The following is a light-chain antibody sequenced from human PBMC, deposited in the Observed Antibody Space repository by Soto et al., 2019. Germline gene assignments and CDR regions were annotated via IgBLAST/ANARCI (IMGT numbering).Light chain of an antibody. CDR3: QQSHTFPIT. CDR2: AAS. V-gene: IGKV1-12*01. CDR1: RVISSW. Sequence: DIQMTQSPSSVSASVGGSVTITCRASRVISSWLAWYQQKTGKAPNLLIYAASNLQSAVPSRFSASGSGTDFTLTINNLRPEDFATYYCQQSHTFPITFGQGTRLEIK. J-gene: IGKJ5*01.